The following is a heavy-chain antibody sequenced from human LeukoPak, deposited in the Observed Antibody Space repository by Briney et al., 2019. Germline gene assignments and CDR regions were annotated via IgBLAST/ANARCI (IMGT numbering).Heavy chain of an antibody. CDR1: GFTFSAYT. CDR3: ARSRRNSKNDKNLRF. Sequence: GGSLRLSCAASGFTFSAYTMNWVRHAPGKGLEWDCSIKASDTYIYDAASVAGRFTISTDAAQNSLYLQMDSLRAEDLATYHCARSRRNSKNDKNLRFWGQGTLVTVSS. D-gene: IGHD1-1*01. V-gene: IGHV3-21*01. CDR2: IKASDTYI. J-gene: IGHJ4*02.